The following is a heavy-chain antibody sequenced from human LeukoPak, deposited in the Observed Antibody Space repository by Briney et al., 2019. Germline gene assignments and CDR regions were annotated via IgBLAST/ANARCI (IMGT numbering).Heavy chain of an antibody. CDR1: GFTFSTYA. V-gene: IGHV3-30*04. CDR3: AKEMAPEGYSYGYDY. Sequence: GGSLRLSCAASGFTFSTYAIHWVRQAPGKGLEWVAVISFDGSNKYYADSVKGRFTISRDNSKNTLYLQMNSLRADDTAVYYCAKEMAPEGYSYGYDYWGREPWSPSPQ. D-gene: IGHD5-18*01. CDR2: ISFDGSNK. J-gene: IGHJ4*02.